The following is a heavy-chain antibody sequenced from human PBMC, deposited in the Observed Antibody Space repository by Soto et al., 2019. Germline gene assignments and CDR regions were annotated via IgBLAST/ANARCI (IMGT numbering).Heavy chain of an antibody. CDR2: FDPEDGET. CDR1: GYTLTELS. Sequence: ASVKVSCKVSGYTLTELSMHWVRQAPGKGLEWMGGFDPEDGETIYAQKFQGRVTMTEDTSTDTAYMELSSLRSEDTAVYYCATGSPSFGWPLYYYGMDVWGQGTTVTV. V-gene: IGHV1-24*01. D-gene: IGHD6-19*01. CDR3: ATGSPSFGWPLYYYGMDV. J-gene: IGHJ6*02.